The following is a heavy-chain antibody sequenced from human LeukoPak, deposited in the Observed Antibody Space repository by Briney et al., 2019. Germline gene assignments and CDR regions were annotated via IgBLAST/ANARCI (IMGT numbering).Heavy chain of an antibody. V-gene: IGHV4-59*01. D-gene: IGHD6-6*01. CDR3: ARDSSSLGSYYYYYYMDV. J-gene: IGHJ6*03. CDR2: IYYSGST. CDR1: GGSISSYY. Sequence: SETLSLTCTVSGGSISSYYWSWIRQPPGKGLECIGYIYYSGSTNYNPSLKSRVTISVDTSKNQFSLKLSSVTAADTAVYYCARDSSSLGSYYYYYYMDVWGKGTTVTVSS.